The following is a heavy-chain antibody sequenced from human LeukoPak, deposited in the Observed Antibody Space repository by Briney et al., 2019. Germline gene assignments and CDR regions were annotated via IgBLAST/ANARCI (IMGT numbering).Heavy chain of an antibody. Sequence: GGSLRLSCEASRFTFSSDVMIWVRQAPGKGLEWVSTITASDGRGRAFYADSVKGRFTISIDNSKNTLYLQMNSRRAEDSAIYYCAQGLFYYGSGSTIAYYFDNWGQGTLVTVSS. V-gene: IGHV3-23*01. J-gene: IGHJ4*02. CDR3: AQGLFYYGSGSTIAYYFDN. CDR1: RFTFSSDV. CDR2: ITASDGRGRA. D-gene: IGHD3-10*01.